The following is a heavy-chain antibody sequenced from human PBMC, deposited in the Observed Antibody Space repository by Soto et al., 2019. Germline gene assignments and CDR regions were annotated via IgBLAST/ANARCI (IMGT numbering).Heavy chain of an antibody. Sequence: SETLSLTCNVSGGSIRNYYWSWIRQPPGKGLEWIGYIYYSGTTNYNPSLKSRVTISIDTSKSQFSLKLSSVTAADTAVYYCARDGRGYSGYSYDSWGQGTLVTVSS. CDR3: ARDGRGYSGYSYDS. CDR2: IYYSGTT. D-gene: IGHD5-12*01. J-gene: IGHJ4*02. CDR1: GGSIRNYY. V-gene: IGHV4-59*01.